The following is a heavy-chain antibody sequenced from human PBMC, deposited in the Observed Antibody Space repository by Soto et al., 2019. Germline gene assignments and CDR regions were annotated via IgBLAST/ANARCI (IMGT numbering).Heavy chain of an antibody. CDR3: AKDSTMVRGVILDLFDY. D-gene: IGHD3-10*01. V-gene: IGHV3-23*01. CDR1: GFTFSTYA. Sequence: EVQLLESGGGLVQPGGSLRLSCAASGFTFSTYAMSWVRQAPGKGLEWVSTISDSGGSTYYADSVKGRFTISRDNSKNTLYLQMTSLRAEDTAVYYCAKDSTMVRGVILDLFDYWGQGTLVTVSS. J-gene: IGHJ4*02. CDR2: ISDSGGST.